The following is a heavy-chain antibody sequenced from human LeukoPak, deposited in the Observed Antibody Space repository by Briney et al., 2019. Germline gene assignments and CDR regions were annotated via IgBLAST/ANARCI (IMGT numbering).Heavy chain of an antibody. D-gene: IGHD5-24*01. Sequence: PGGSLRLSCAASGFTFSSYSMNWVRQAPGKGLEWISSISSSSSYIYYADSVKGRFTISRDNAKNSLYLQMNSLRAEDTAVYYCARDWHRDGYIGSAWGQGTLVTVSS. V-gene: IGHV3-21*01. CDR3: ARDWHRDGYIGSA. CDR1: GFTFSSYS. J-gene: IGHJ4*02. CDR2: ISSSSSYI.